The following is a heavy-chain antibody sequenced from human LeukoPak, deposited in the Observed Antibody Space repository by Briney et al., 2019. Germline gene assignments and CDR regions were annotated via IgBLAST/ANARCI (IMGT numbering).Heavy chain of an antibody. Sequence: ASVKVSCKVSGYTLTELSMHWVRQAPGKGLEWMGGFDPEDGETTYAQKFQGRVTMTEDTSTDTAYMELSSLRSEDTAVYYCATDSQQLWLRWYAFDIWGQGTMVTASS. CDR1: GYTLTELS. CDR2: FDPEDGET. J-gene: IGHJ3*02. D-gene: IGHD5-18*01. CDR3: ATDSQQLWLRWYAFDI. V-gene: IGHV1-24*01.